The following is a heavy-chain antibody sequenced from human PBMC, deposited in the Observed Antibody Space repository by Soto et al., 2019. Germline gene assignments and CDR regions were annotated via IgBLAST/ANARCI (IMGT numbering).Heavy chain of an antibody. CDR3: ARSLPGTYGAFDL. CDR1: EFTFRSYW. CDR2: ISGDGSST. Sequence: EVQLVDSGGGLVQPGGSLRLSCAASEFTFRSYWMHWVRQSPGKGLVWVSRISGDGSSTNYADSVKGRFTISRDNAKNRVYLQIDSLRAEDTAVYDCARSLPGTYGAFDLWGQGTMVTVSS. J-gene: IGHJ3*01. D-gene: IGHD1-1*01. V-gene: IGHV3-74*01.